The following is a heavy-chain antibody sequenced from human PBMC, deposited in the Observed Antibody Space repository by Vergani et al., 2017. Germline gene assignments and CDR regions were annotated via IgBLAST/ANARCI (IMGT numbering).Heavy chain of an antibody. J-gene: IGHJ4*02. V-gene: IGHV3-23*01. CDR3: AKDYGDYFDY. CDR1: GFTFSSYA. Sequence: EIQVLESGGGLVQPGGSLRLSCAASGFTFSSYAMSWVRQAPGKGLQWVSAISGSGGSTYYADSVKGRFTISRDNSKNTLYLQMNSLRAEDTAVYYCAKDYGDYFDYWGQGTLVTVSS. D-gene: IGHD4-17*01. CDR2: ISGSGGST.